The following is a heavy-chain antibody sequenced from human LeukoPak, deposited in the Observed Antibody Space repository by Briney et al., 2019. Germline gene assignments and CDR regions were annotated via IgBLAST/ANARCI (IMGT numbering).Heavy chain of an antibody. D-gene: IGHD2-15*01. CDR3: ARAGYCSGGSCYFDY. CDR2: IYYSGST. J-gene: IGHJ4*02. Sequence: PSETLSLTCTVSGGSVSSGSYYWSWIRQPPGKGLEWIGYIYYSGSTNYNPSLKSRVTISVDTSKNQFSLKLSSVTAADTAVYYCARAGYCSGGSCYFDYWGQGTLVTVSS. V-gene: IGHV4-61*01. CDR1: GGSVSSGSYY.